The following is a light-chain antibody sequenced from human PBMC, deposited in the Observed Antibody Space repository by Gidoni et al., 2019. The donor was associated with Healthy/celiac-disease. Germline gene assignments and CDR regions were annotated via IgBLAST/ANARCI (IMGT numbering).Light chain of an antibody. CDR1: QSVSSN. CDR3: QQYNNWPPLT. Sequence: EIVMTQSPATLSVSPGERATLSCRASQSVSSNLAWYQQKPGQAPRLLIYGASTRATGIPARLSGSGSGTEFTLTIRSLQSEDFAVYYCQQYNNWPPLTFGGGTKVEIK. V-gene: IGKV3-15*01. CDR2: GAS. J-gene: IGKJ4*01.